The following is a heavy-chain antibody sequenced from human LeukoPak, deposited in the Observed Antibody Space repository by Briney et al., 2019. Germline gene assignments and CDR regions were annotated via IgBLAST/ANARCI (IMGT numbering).Heavy chain of an antibody. V-gene: IGHV3-30-3*01. CDR2: ISYDGSNK. J-gene: IGHJ6*04. CDR3: ARDFVSYYYDFWSGSGLYGMDV. Sequence: SLTLSCAASGFTFSSYAMHWVRQAPGKGLEWVAVISYDGSNKYYADSVKGRFTIYRDTSKNTLYLQMNSLRAEDTAVYYCARDFVSYYYDFWSGSGLYGMDVWGEGTTVTVSS. CDR1: GFTFSSYA. D-gene: IGHD3-3*01.